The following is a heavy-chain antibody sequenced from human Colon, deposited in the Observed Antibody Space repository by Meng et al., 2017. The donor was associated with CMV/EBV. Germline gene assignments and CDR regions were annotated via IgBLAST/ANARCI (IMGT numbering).Heavy chain of an antibody. CDR1: GVTFSSYA. CDR2: ISYDGSNK. CDR3: ARDGGIAVAGTDYYYGMDV. Sequence: GGSLRLSCAASGVTFSSYAMHWVRQAPGKGLEWVAVISYDGSNKYYADSVKGRFTISRDNSKNTLYLQMNSLRAEDTAVYYCARDGGIAVAGTDYYYGMDVWGQGTTVTVSS. V-gene: IGHV3-30*04. D-gene: IGHD6-19*01. J-gene: IGHJ6*02.